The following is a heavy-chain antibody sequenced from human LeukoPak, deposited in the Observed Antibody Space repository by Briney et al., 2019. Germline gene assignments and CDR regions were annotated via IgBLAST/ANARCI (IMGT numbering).Heavy chain of an antibody. D-gene: IGHD5-18*01. CDR3: AKDIADTATFWFDP. V-gene: IGHV3-9*01. CDR1: GFTFDDYA. Sequence: GGSLRLSCAASGFTFDDYAMHWVRQAPGKGLGWVSGISWNSGSIGYADSVKGRFTISRDNAKNSLYLQMNSLRAEDTALYYCAKDIADTATFWFDPWGQGTLVTVSS. J-gene: IGHJ5*02. CDR2: ISWNSGSI.